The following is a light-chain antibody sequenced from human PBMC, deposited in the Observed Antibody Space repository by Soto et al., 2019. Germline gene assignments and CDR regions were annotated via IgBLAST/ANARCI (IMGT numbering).Light chain of an antibody. Sequence: QSALTQPRSVSGSPGQSVAISCTGTSIDVGGYNYVSWYQQHPGKAPKLMIYDVSQRPSGVPDRFSGSKSGNTASLTISGLQAEDEADYYCCSYAGSYTWVFGGGTKLTVL. CDR2: DVS. CDR3: CSYAGSYTWV. V-gene: IGLV2-11*01. J-gene: IGLJ3*02. CDR1: SIDVGGYNY.